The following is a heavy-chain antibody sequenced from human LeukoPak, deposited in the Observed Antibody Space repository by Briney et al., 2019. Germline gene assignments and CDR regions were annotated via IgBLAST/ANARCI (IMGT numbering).Heavy chain of an antibody. J-gene: IGHJ4*02. V-gene: IGHV5-51*01. CDR2: TFPGDSDT. CDR3: ARLRYGSGSYIDY. CDR1: GYSFTNYW. Sequence: GESLEISCKGSGYSFTNYWIAWVRQMPGKGLEWMGITFPGDSDTRYSPSFQGQVTISADKSISTAYLQWSSLKASDTAIYYCARLRYGSGSYIDYWGQGTLVTVSS. D-gene: IGHD3-10*01.